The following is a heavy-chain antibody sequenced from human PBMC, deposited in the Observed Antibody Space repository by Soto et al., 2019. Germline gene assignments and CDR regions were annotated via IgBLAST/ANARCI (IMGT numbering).Heavy chain of an antibody. Sequence: GGSLRLSYAASGFTVSSNYMSWVRQAPGKGLEWVSVIYSGGSTYYADSVKGRFTISRDNSKNTLYLQMNSLRAEDTAVYYCARDVGITGTPAPFDIWGQGTMVTVSS. V-gene: IGHV3-66*01. D-gene: IGHD1-20*01. J-gene: IGHJ3*02. CDR3: ARDVGITGTPAPFDI. CDR1: GFTVSSNY. CDR2: IYSGGST.